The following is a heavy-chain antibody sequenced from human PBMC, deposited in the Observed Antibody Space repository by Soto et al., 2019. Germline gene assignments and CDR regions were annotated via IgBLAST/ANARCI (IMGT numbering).Heavy chain of an antibody. J-gene: IGHJ2*01. CDR3: ARDLRGRLAGTWYFDL. CDR2: IIDSGITT. Sequence: EVQLLESGGGLVQPGGSLRLSCEASGFTFSSYSMGWVRQAPGRGLEWVSAIIDSGITTYSAASVKGRFSISRDNSKNTLYVQMNSLRAEDTATYYCARDLRGRLAGTWYFDLWGRGTLLTVSS. CDR1: GFTFSSYS. V-gene: IGHV3-23*01. D-gene: IGHD3-10*01.